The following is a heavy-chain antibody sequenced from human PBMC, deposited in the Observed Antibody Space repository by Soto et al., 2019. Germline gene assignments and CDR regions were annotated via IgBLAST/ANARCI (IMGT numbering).Heavy chain of an antibody. Sequence: GGSLRLSCAASGFTFSSYAMSWVRQAPGKGLEWVSAISGSGGSTYYADSVKGRFTISRNNSKNTLYLQMNSLRAEDTAVYYCAKDHERRGILRYFDWLLSDFDYWGQGTLVTVSS. D-gene: IGHD3-9*01. V-gene: IGHV3-23*01. CDR3: AKDHERRGILRYFDWLLSDFDY. J-gene: IGHJ4*02. CDR2: ISGSGGST. CDR1: GFTFSSYA.